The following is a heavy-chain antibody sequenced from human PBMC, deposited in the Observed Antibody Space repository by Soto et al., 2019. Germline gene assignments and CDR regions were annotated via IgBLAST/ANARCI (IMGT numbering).Heavy chain of an antibody. Sequence: GGSLRLSCAASGFSFSNYEMNWVRQAPGKGLEWVAYISSGGSTVHYADSVRGRFTVSRDNARNSLYLQMDTLRVEDKALYYCARDRAAGGYWGQGTLVTVSS. CDR3: ARDRAAGGY. CDR2: ISSGGSTV. D-gene: IGHD6-13*01. CDR1: GFSFSNYE. V-gene: IGHV3-48*03. J-gene: IGHJ4*02.